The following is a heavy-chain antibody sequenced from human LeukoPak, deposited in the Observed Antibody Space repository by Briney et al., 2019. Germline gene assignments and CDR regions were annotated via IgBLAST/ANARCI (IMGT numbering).Heavy chain of an antibody. Sequence: SDTLSLTCAVSAYSISSSNWWAWIRQPPGKGLEWIGHIYYSGSTYYNPSLESRVTMSVDTSKNQFSLKLSSVTAVDTAVYYCVKKVAGVAWFDSWGQGTLVTVSS. D-gene: IGHD7-27*01. CDR3: VKKVAGVAWFDS. CDR1: AYSISSSNW. CDR2: IYYSGST. J-gene: IGHJ5*01. V-gene: IGHV4-28*01.